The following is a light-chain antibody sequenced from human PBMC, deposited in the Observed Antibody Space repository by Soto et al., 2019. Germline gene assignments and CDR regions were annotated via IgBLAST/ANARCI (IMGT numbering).Light chain of an antibody. Sequence: EIVMTQSPATLSVSPGERATLSCRASKSVSSNLARYQQKPGQAPRLLIYGASTRATGIPARFSGSGSGTEFTLTISSLQSEDSAVYYCQQYNNWPLTFGGGTKVEIK. V-gene: IGKV3-15*01. CDR3: QQYNNWPLT. J-gene: IGKJ4*01. CDR2: GAS. CDR1: KSVSSN.